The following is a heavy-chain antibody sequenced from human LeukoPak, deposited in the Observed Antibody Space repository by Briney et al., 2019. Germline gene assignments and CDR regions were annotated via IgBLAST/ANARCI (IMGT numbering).Heavy chain of an antibody. Sequence: SETLSLTCAVYGGSFSGYYWSWIRQPPGKGLEWIGEINHSGSTNYNPSLKSRVTISVDTSKNQFSLKLTSVTAADTAVYYCAPDKGGWGVFDYWGRGTLVTVSS. V-gene: IGHV4-34*01. D-gene: IGHD6-19*01. J-gene: IGHJ4*02. CDR2: INHSGST. CDR1: GGSFSGYY. CDR3: APDKGGWGVFDY.